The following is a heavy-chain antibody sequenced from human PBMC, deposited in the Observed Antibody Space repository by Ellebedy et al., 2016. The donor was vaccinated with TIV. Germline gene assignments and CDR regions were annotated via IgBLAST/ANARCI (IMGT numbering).Heavy chain of an antibody. CDR3: TSVPSGCSSSSCSPNP. CDR1: GSSITSTNW. D-gene: IGHD2-2*01. J-gene: IGHJ5*02. Sequence: MPSETLSLTCTVSGSSITSTNWWFWVRQPPGKGLEWIAEIHHSWGTNYSPSLKSRVTISLDKSKNQCSLNLTSVTAADTAVYYCTSVPSGCSSSSCSPNPWGQGTLVTVSS. CDR2: IHHSWGT. V-gene: IGHV4-4*02.